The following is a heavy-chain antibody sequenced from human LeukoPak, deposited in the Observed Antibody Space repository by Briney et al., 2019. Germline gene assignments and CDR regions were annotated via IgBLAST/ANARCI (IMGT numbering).Heavy chain of an antibody. V-gene: IGHV3-48*04. J-gene: IGHJ4*02. Sequence: GGSLRLSCAASGFTFSSYSMNWVRQAPGKGLEWASYISSSSSTIYYADSVKGRFTISRDNAKNSLYLQMNSLRAEDTAVYYCARDASGWYDKFDYWGQGTLVTVSS. CDR3: ARDASGWYDKFDY. D-gene: IGHD6-19*01. CDR2: ISSSSSTI. CDR1: GFTFSSYS.